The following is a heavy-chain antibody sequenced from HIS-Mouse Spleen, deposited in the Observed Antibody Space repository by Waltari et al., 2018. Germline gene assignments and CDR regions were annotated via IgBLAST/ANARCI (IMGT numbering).Heavy chain of an antibody. CDR3: ARGALRGSYYWGEYFQH. CDR1: GRSFSGYY. V-gene: IGHV4-34*01. D-gene: IGHD1-26*01. CDR2: INHSGST. J-gene: IGHJ1*01. Sequence: QVQLQQWGAGLLKPSENLSLTCAVYGRSFSGYYWSWIRQPPGKGLEWMGEINHSGSTNYNPSLKSRVTISVDTSKNQFSLKLSSVTAADTAVYYCARGALRGSYYWGEYFQHWGQGTLVTVSS.